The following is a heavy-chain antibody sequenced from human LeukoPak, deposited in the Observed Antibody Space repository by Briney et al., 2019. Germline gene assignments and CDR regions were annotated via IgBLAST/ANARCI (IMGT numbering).Heavy chain of an antibody. Sequence: ASVKVSCKASGYTFTSYDINWVRHATGQGLEWMGWMNPNSGNTGYAQKFQGRVTMTRNTSISTAYMELSSLRSEDTAVYYCARSYYDSSGYDDAFDIWGQGTMVTVSS. CDR3: ARSYYDSSGYDDAFDI. J-gene: IGHJ3*02. D-gene: IGHD3-22*01. V-gene: IGHV1-8*01. CDR1: GYTFTSYD. CDR2: MNPNSGNT.